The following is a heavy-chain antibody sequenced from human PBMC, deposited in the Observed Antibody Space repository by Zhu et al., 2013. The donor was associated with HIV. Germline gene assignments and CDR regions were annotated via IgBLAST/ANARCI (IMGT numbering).Heavy chain of an antibody. Sequence: QVQLVQSGAEVKKPGASVKVSCKASGFTFTSYAFNWVRQAPGQGLEWMGWITPYKGNTKYAQKVQGRVTLTIDTSSSTAYMELRSLKSDDAAIYYCARERDSSGYFPSYFYPMDVWGQGTTITVSS. V-gene: IGHV1-18*01. CDR1: GFTFTSYA. J-gene: IGHJ6*02. CDR3: ARERDSSGYFPSYFYPMDV. D-gene: IGHD3-22*01. CDR2: ITPYKGNT.